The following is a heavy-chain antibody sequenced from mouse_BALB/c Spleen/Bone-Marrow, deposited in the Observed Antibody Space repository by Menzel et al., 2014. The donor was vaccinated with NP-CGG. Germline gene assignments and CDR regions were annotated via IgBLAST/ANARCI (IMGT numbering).Heavy chain of an antibody. D-gene: IGHD2-1*01. CDR2: ISYDGTN. V-gene: IGHV3-6*02. J-gene: IGHJ2*01. CDR3: VRYGNYFYFYE. CDR1: GYSITSGYY. Sequence: EVQVVESGPGLVKPSQSLSLTCSVTGYSITSGYYWNWIRQFPGNKLEWMGYISYDGTNNYNPSLKNRISITRDTSKNQFFLKLNSVTTEDTATYYCVRYGNYFYFYEWVGGTTLTVSS.